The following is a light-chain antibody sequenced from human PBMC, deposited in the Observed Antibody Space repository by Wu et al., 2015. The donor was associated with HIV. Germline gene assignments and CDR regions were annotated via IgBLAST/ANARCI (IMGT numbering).Light chain of an antibody. CDR1: QSVSSSN. V-gene: IGKV3-20*01. CDR2: GAS. CDR3: QHYDNSPPWT. Sequence: EIVLTQSPGTLSLFPGERATLSCRASQSVSSSNLVWYQQKPGRAPRLLIYGASSRAPGIPDRFSGSGSGTDFTLTISRLESEDFAVYFCQHYDNSPPWTFGQGTKVETK. J-gene: IGKJ1*01.